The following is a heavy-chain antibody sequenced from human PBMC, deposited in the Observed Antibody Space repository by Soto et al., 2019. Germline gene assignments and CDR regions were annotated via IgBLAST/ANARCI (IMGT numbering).Heavy chain of an antibody. CDR3: ARGCIPYYFDY. CDR2: IYSGGST. J-gene: IGHJ4*02. Sequence: EVQMVESGGGLIQPGGSLRLSCAASGFTVSSDYMSWVRQAPGKGLEWVSVIYSGGSTYYADSVKGRFTISRDNSKNTLSLQMNSLRAEDTAVYYRARGCIPYYFDYWGPGTLVTVSS. V-gene: IGHV3-53*01. D-gene: IGHD2-8*01. CDR1: GFTVSSDY.